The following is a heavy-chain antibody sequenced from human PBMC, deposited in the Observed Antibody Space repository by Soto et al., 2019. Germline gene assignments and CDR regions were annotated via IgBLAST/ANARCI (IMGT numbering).Heavy chain of an antibody. J-gene: IGHJ4*02. Sequence: SVKVSCKVSGYTLTELSMHWVRQAPGKGLEWMGGIIPIFGTANYAQKFQGRVTITADESTSTAYMELSSLRSEDTAVYYCARAPPGTSHYFDYWGQGTLVTVSS. CDR3: ARAPPGTSHYFDY. CDR2: IIPIFGTA. V-gene: IGHV1-69*13. CDR1: GYTLTELS.